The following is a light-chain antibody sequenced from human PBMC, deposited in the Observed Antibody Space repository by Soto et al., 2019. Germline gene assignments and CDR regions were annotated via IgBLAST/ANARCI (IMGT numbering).Light chain of an antibody. CDR1: QSISNY. CDR3: QQSYRAPLT. CDR2: AAS. Sequence: DIQMTQSPSSLSASVGDRVTITCRASQSISNYLNWYQQKPGKAPKFLIYAASNLQSGVPSRFSGSGSGTDFTLTISSLQPEDFATYYCQQSYRAPLTFGRGTKVEIK. J-gene: IGKJ4*01. V-gene: IGKV1-39*01.